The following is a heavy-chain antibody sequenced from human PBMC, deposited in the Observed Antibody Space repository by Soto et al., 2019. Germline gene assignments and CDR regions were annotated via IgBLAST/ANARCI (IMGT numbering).Heavy chain of an antibody. V-gene: IGHV3-53*04. CDR1: GFTVSSNY. J-gene: IGHJ6*03. CDR3: ARGRRKVRGGKNYYYYYYMDV. CDR2: IYSGGST. D-gene: IGHD3-10*01. Sequence: EVQLVESGGGLVQPGGSLRLSCAASGFTVSSNYMSWVRQAPGKGLEWVSVIYSGGSTYYADSVKGRFTISRHNSKNTLYLQMNRLGAEDTAVYYCARGRRKVRGGKNYYYYYYMDVWGKGTPVTVSS.